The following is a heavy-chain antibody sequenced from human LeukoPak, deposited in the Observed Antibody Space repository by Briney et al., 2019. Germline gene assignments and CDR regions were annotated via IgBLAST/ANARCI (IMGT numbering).Heavy chain of an antibody. CDR3: ARDDQWLDY. D-gene: IGHD6-19*01. J-gene: IGHJ4*02. Sequence: GVSLRLSCAASGFTFSSYWMHWVRQAPGKGLVWVSRTNSDGSSTSYADSVKGRFTISRDNAKNTLYLQMNSLRAEDAAVYYCARDDQWLDYWGQGTLVTVSS. CDR2: TNSDGSST. V-gene: IGHV3-74*01. CDR1: GFTFSSYW.